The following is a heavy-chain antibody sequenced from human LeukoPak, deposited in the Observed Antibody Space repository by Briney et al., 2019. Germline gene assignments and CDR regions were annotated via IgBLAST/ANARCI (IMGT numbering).Heavy chain of an antibody. CDR2: IRYDGSNK. V-gene: IGHV3-30*02. Sequence: GGSLRLSCAASGFTFSSYGMHWVRQAPGEGLEWVAFIRYDGSNKYYADSVKGRFTISRDNSKNTLYLQMNSLRAEDTAVYYCAKDNGRLRPDLIDYWGQGTLVTVSS. J-gene: IGHJ4*02. CDR3: AKDNGRLRPDLIDY. CDR1: GFTFSSYG. D-gene: IGHD4-17*01.